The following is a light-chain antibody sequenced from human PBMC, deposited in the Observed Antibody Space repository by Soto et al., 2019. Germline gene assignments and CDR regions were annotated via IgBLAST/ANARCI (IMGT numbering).Light chain of an antibody. CDR1: QSISSY. CDR3: QHYNSYSEA. J-gene: IGKJ1*01. V-gene: IGKV1-39*01. CDR2: AAS. Sequence: DIQMTQSPSSLSASVGDRVTITCRASQSISSYLNWYQQKPGKAPKLLIYAASSLQSGVPSRFSASGSGTEFTLTISSLQPDDFATYYCQHYNSYSEAFGQGTKVDIK.